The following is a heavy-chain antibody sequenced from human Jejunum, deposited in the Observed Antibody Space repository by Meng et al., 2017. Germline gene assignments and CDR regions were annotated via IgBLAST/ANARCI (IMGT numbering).Heavy chain of an antibody. J-gene: IGHJ4*02. CDR1: GGSVSRAGYQ. CDR3: ARDHMGSLDY. D-gene: IGHD1-26*01. V-gene: IGHV4-61*08. CDR2: AST. Sequence: QLQLQESGPGLVRPSETLSLICTVSGGSVSRAGYQWGWIRQPPGKGLEWIGYASTNYNPSLKSRVTISLDTSRNQFSLSLSSVTAADTAVYYCARDHMGSLDYWGQGTLVTVSS.